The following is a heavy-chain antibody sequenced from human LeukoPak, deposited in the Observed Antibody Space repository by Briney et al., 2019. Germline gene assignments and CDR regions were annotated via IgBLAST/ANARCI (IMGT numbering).Heavy chain of an antibody. Sequence: SETLSLTCAVYGGSFSGYYWSWIRQPPGKGPEWIGEINHSGSTNYNPSLKSRVTISVDTSKNQFSLKLSSVTAADTAVYYCAREGATMVRGVDYWGQGTLVTVSS. D-gene: IGHD3-10*01. CDR1: GGSFSGYY. CDR2: INHSGST. CDR3: AREGATMVRGVDY. J-gene: IGHJ4*02. V-gene: IGHV4-34*01.